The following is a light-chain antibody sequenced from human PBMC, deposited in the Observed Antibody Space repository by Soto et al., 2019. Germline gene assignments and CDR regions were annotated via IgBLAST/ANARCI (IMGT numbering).Light chain of an antibody. CDR1: QSISSW. J-gene: IGKJ1*01. CDR2: KAS. Sequence: DIKMTQSPSTLSASVGDRVTLTCRASQSISSWLAWYQQKPGKAPKLLIYKASSLESGVPSRFSGSGSGTEFTLTISSLQPDDFATYYCQQYNRYSRTFGQGTKV. V-gene: IGKV1-5*03. CDR3: QQYNRYSRT.